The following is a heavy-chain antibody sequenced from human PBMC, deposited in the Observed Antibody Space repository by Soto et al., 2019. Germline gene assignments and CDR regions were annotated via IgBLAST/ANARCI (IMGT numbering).Heavy chain of an antibody. D-gene: IGHD1-26*01. CDR2: INPSDGTT. V-gene: IGHV1-46*01. J-gene: IGHJ4*02. CDR1: GYTFTSFY. CDR3: ARDDDSGGYFFDY. Sequence: RASVKVSCKTSGYTFTSFYMHWVRQAPGQGLEWMGIINPSDGTTTYAQKFQGRVTMTTDTSTSTVYMGLSSLRSEDTALYYCARDDDSGGYFFDYWGQGTLVTVSS.